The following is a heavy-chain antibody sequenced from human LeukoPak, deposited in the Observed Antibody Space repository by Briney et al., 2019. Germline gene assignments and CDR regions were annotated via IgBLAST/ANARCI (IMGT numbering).Heavy chain of an antibody. CDR2: IHSNGGA. V-gene: IGHV4-59*01. Sequence: SETLSLTCTVSGGSISSYYWSWIRQPPGKGLEWIGFIHSNGGANYNASLDSRATISRDTSRSQVSLKLTSVTAADTAVYYCASSNLGSLGQFDPWGQGTLVTVSS. CDR1: GGSISSYY. CDR3: ASSNLGSLGQFDP. D-gene: IGHD3-10*01. J-gene: IGHJ5*02.